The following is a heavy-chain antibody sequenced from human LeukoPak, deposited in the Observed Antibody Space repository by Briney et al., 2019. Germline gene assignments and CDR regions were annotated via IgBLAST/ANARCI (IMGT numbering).Heavy chain of an antibody. CDR2: IYHSGST. CDR1: GYSIRSGYY. J-gene: IGHJ4*02. V-gene: IGHV4-38-2*02. Sequence: SETLSLTCTVSGYSIRSGYYWGWVRQPPGKGLEWIGSIYHSGSTYYNPSLKSRVTISVDTSKNQFSLKLSSVTAADTAVYYCARGYIVVVPAAMLAGEWGQGTLVTVSS. D-gene: IGHD2-2*01. CDR3: ARGYIVVVPAAMLAGE.